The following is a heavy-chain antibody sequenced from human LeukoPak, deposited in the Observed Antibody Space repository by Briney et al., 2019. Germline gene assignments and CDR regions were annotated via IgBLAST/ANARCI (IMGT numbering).Heavy chain of an antibody. CDR3: ARGLMDYDFWSGYGAFDI. CDR2: IYTSGST. Sequence: SETLSLTCTVSGGSISSGSYYWSWSREPAGKGLEWSGRIYTSGSTNYNPSLKSRVTISVDTYKNQFSLKLSSVTAADTAVYYCARGLMDYDFWSGYGAFDIWGQGTMVTVSS. CDR1: GGSISSGSYY. J-gene: IGHJ3*02. V-gene: IGHV4-61*02. D-gene: IGHD3-3*01.